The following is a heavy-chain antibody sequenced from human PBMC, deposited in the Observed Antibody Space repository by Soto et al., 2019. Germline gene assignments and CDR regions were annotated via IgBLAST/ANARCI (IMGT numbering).Heavy chain of an antibody. J-gene: IGHJ4*02. CDR3: SVSIFGVVHY. Sequence: GGSLRLSCAASGFSLRSQWMHWIRQAPGKGLEWVSRTSPDGSTIYADSVKGRFTISRDNAKNTVYLQMNSLRAEDTAMYYCSVSIFGVVHYWGQGTLVTVSS. CDR2: TSPDGST. D-gene: IGHD3-3*01. CDR1: GFSLRSQW. V-gene: IGHV3-74*01.